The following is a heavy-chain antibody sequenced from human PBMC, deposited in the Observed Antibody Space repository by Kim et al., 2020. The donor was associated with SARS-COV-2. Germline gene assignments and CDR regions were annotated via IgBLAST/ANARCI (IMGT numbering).Heavy chain of an antibody. Sequence: SETLSLTCTVSGGSISSYYWSWIRQPPGKGLEWIGYIYYSGSTNYNPSLKSRVTISVDTSKNQFSLKLSSVTAADTAVYYCAAAYCGGGCNSGGPFEGIVWGQGTLVTVSS. V-gene: IGHV4-59*13. J-gene: IGHJ4*02. CDR1: GGSISSYY. D-gene: IGHD2-21*02. CDR3: AAAYCGGGCNSGGPFEGIV. CDR2: IYYSGST.